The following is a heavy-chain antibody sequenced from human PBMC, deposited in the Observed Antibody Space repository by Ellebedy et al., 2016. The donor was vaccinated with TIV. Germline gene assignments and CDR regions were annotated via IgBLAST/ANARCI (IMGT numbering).Heavy chain of an antibody. CDR2: INPSGGST. V-gene: IGHV1-46*01. CDR1: GYIFTSYH. J-gene: IGHJ6*02. CDR3: SRVNCRPELRWANYYYYGMDV. D-gene: IGHD4-23*01. Sequence: AASVKVSCKASGYIFTSYHMHCARHPPGQGLGWIGIINPSGGSTSYAQKFQGRVTMTRDTSTSTVYMKLSSLISEDTAVYYCSRVNCRPELRWANYYYYGMDVWGQGTTVTVSS.